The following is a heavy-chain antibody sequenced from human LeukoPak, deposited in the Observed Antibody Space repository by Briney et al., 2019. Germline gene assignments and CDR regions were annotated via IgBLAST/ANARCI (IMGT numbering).Heavy chain of an antibody. V-gene: IGHV1-2*02. D-gene: IGHD1-26*01. CDR1: GYTFTGYY. CDR3: ARETDSGSDRWYYYYMDV. J-gene: IGHJ6*03. Sequence: ASVKVSCKASGYTFTGYYMHWVRQAPGQGLEWMGWINPNSGGTNYAQKFQGRVTMTRDTSISTAYMELSRLRSDDTAVYYCARETDSGSDRWYYYYMDVWGKGTTVTISS. CDR2: INPNSGGT.